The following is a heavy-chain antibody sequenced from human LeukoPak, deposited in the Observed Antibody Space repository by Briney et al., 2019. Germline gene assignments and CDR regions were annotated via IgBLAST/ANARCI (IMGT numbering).Heavy chain of an antibody. Sequence: SVTVSYKASGGSFSSYAISWVRQAPGQGLEWMGVLIPIFGAPEYAQKFQGRVTISADESTGTAYMELSSLRSEDTALYYCARTPYIAVTGILSGYFDHWGLGTLVSVPS. CDR2: LIPIFGAP. CDR3: ARTPYIAVTGILSGYFDH. CDR1: GGSFSSYA. J-gene: IGHJ4*02. V-gene: IGHV1-69*13. D-gene: IGHD6-19*01.